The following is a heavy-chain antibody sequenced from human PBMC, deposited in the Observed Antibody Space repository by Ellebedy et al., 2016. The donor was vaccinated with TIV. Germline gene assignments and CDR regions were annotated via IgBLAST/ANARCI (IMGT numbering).Heavy chain of an antibody. CDR3: VACSGGNCAWHGFDI. CDR2: INSDGSSA. D-gene: IGHD2-15*01. CDR1: GFTFSSYW. Sequence: ETLSLTCAASGFTFSSYWMHWVRQAPGKGLVWVSRINSDGSSASYADSVKGRFTISRDNSKNTLYLQMNSLRAEDTAVYYCVACSGGNCAWHGFDIWGQGTMVTVSS. J-gene: IGHJ3*02. V-gene: IGHV3-74*01.